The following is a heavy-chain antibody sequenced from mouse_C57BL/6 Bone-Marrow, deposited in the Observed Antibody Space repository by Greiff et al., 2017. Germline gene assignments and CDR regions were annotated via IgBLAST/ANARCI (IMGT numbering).Heavy chain of an antibody. J-gene: IGHJ2*01. CDR2: ISDGGSYT. V-gene: IGHV5-4*03. Sequence: EVKLMESGGGLVKPGGSLKLSCAASGFTFSSYAMSWVRQTPEKRLEWVATISDGGSYTYYPDDVKGRFTISRDNAKNNLYLQMSYLKSEDTAMYYCARVSYDYDGRFDYWGQGTTLTVSS. CDR3: ARVSYDYDGRFDY. D-gene: IGHD2-4*01. CDR1: GFTFSSYA.